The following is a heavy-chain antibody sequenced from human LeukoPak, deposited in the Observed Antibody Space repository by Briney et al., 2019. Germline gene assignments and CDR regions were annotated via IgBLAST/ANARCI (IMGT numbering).Heavy chain of an antibody. CDR1: GFTLSHYW. Sequence: PGGSLRLSCAASGFTLSHYWMHWVRQGPGKGLVWVSLIQNDGSTTNYADSVKGRFTISRDNAKNTLYLQMNSLRDEDTAVYYCAREGGYEYDYWGQGTLVTVSS. V-gene: IGHV3-74*01. D-gene: IGHD5-12*01. CDR3: AREGGYEYDY. CDR2: IQNDGSTT. J-gene: IGHJ4*02.